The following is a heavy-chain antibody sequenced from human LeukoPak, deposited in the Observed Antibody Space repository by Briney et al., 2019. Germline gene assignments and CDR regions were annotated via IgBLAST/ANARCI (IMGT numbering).Heavy chain of an antibody. CDR1: GFSVSSYY. Sequence: GGSLRLSCTASGFSVSSYYMRWVRQAPGKGLEWVSVTYTGGSTNYAESVKGRFTISRDNSRNTLDLQMSSLRADDTAVYYCARDAVVPPRGGWFDPWGQGTLVTVSS. CDR3: ARDAVVPPRGGWFDP. J-gene: IGHJ5*02. CDR2: TYTGGST. V-gene: IGHV3-53*01. D-gene: IGHD4-23*01.